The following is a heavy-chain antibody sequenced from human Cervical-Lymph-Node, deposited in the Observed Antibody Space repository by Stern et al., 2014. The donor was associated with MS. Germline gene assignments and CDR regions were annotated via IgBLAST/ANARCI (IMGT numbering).Heavy chain of an antibody. J-gene: IGHJ4*02. CDR3: ARHQMAGSYSFDY. Sequence: DQLVQSGAEVQEPGESLKISCKGSGYSFTSYWIVWVRQMPGKGLEWMGIIYPDDSDTRYSPSFQGQVTISADKSISTAYLQWRSLKASDTAMYYCARHQMAGSYSFDYWGQGTLVTVSS. CDR1: GYSFTSYW. V-gene: IGHV5-51*01. CDR2: IYPDDSDT. D-gene: IGHD6-19*01.